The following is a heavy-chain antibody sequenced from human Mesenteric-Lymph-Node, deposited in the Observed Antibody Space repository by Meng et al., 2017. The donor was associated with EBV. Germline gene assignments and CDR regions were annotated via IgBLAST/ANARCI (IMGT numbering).Heavy chain of an antibody. CDR2: IFDGDDNT. D-gene: IGHD3-10*01. CDR1: GYTFSHHA. Sequence: QVQFVQSGAEVKNPGASVKISCKTSGYTFSHHAMHWVRQAPGQRLEWMGWIFDGDDNTKYSQKFQGRVTITRDTSASTVYMELTSLRSEDTAVYYCARDPLLVRGAFPPDYWGQGTLVTVSS. J-gene: IGHJ4*02. V-gene: IGHV1-3*01. CDR3: ARDPLLVRGAFPPDY.